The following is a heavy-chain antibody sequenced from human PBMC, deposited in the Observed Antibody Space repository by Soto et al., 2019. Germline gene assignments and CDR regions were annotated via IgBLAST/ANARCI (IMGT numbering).Heavy chain of an antibody. CDR3: AREPPPGVTTVAYYYYGMDV. J-gene: IGHJ6*02. D-gene: IGHD4-17*01. V-gene: IGHV3-21*01. Sequence: XRQAPGKGLEWVSSISSSSSYIYYADSVKGRFTISRDNAKNSLYLQMNSLRAEDTAVYYCAREPPPGVTTVAYYYYGMDVWGQGTTVTVSS. CDR2: ISSSSSYI.